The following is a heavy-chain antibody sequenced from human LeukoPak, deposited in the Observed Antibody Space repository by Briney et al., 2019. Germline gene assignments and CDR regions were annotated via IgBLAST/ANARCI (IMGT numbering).Heavy chain of an antibody. D-gene: IGHD2-2*01. CDR2: INHGGST. CDR3: ARGDIVVVPALDY. J-gene: IGHJ4*02. CDR1: GGSFSGYY. Sequence: SETLSLTCAVYGGSFSGYYWSWIRQPPGKGLEWIGEINHGGSTNYNPSLKSRVTISVDTSKNQFSLKLSSVTAADTAVYYCARGDIVVVPALDYWGQGTLVTVSS. V-gene: IGHV4-34*01.